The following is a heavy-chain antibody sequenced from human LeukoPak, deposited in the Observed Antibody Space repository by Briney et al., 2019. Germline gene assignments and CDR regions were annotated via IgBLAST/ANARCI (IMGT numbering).Heavy chain of an antibody. D-gene: IGHD3-3*01. CDR1: GFTLSNNY. Sequence: PGGSLRLSCAASGFTLSNNYMIWVRQAPGKGLECISVIYSGGGASYADSGKGRFTISRDNSENTLSLPMNSLRTEDTAVYYCAGVASSGPFYYYMDVWGKGSTVTVSS. V-gene: IGHV3-66*02. CDR3: AGVASSGPFYYYMDV. J-gene: IGHJ6*03. CDR2: IYSGGGA.